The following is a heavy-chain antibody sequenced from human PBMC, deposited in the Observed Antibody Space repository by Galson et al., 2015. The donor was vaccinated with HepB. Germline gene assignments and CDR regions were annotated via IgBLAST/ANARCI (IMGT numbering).Heavy chain of an antibody. J-gene: IGHJ4*02. CDR2: ISYDGSNK. Sequence: SLRLSCAASGFTFSSYGMHWVRQAPGKGLEWVAVISYDGSNKYYADSVKGRFTISRDNSKNTLYLQMNSLRAEDTAVYYCAKDEGQYQLLYDLYWGQGTLVTVSS. CDR3: AKDEGQYQLLYDLY. V-gene: IGHV3-30*18. D-gene: IGHD2-2*02. CDR1: GFTFSSYG.